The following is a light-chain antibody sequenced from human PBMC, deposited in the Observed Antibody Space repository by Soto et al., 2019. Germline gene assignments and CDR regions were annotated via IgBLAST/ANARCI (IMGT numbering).Light chain of an antibody. J-gene: IGKJ3*01. CDR3: QQLNSYPIVT. Sequence: DILLTQSPSFLSASVGDRVNITCRASQGISSYLAWYQQEPGKAPKLLIYAASTLQSGVPSRFSGSGSETEFTLTSSNLQPEDFATNHRQQLNSYPIVTGGPGTTVDIK. CDR2: AAS. CDR1: QGISSY. V-gene: IGKV1-9*01.